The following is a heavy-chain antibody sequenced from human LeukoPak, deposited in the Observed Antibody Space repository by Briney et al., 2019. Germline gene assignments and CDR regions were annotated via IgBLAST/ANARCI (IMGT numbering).Heavy chain of an antibody. CDR3: AGGDPRNYVLRFLEWLLWGYYFDY. D-gene: IGHD3-3*01. Sequence: GGSLRLSCAASGFTFSSYSMNWVRQAPGKGLEWVSSISSSSSYIYYADSVKGRFTISRDNSKNTLYLQMNSLRAEDTAVYYCAGGDPRNYVLRFLEWLLWGYYFDYWGQGTLVTVSS. J-gene: IGHJ4*02. CDR1: GFTFSSYS. CDR2: ISSSSSYI. V-gene: IGHV3-21*04.